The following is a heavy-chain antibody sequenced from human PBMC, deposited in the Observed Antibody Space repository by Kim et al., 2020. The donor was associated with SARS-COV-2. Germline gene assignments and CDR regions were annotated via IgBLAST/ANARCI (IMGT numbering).Heavy chain of an antibody. Sequence: SETLSLTCTVSGGSISGYFWSWIRQPAGKGLEWIGRISPNGRSNYNPSLKSRVTMSVDTSKNQFSLKVNFVTAADTAVHYCARGPDYPDSSDFQRWGQGT. CDR1: GGSISGYF. CDR2: ISPNGRS. V-gene: IGHV4-4*07. D-gene: IGHD4-17*01. J-gene: IGHJ1*01. CDR3: ARGPDYPDSSDFQR.